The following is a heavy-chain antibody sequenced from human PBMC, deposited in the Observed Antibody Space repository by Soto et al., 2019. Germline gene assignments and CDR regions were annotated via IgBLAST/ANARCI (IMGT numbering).Heavy chain of an antibody. CDR1: GGSISSYY. J-gene: IGHJ4*02. Sequence: VQLQESGPGLVKSSEILSLTCTDSGGSISSYYWAWIRQPVGSGLEYIGRIYTSDSTNYNPSFKSRVAMSVDASKNQFSLQMTSVTAADTAVYYCASLVYSSGCYYFDYWGPGILVTVSS. CDR2: IYTSDST. V-gene: IGHV4-4*07. CDR3: ASLVYSSGCYYFDY. D-gene: IGHD6-19*01.